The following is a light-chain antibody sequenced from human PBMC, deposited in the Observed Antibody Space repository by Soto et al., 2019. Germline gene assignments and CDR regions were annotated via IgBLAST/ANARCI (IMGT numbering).Light chain of an antibody. CDR1: QSLTNSF. Sequence: EILLTQSPGTLSLSPGDRATLSCRVSQSLTNSFLAWYQQKPGQTPRLLIYGASFRATDIPDRFSGSGSGTDFTLTISRLEPEDFAVYFCQQYGRLPLSFGGGTKVEIK. CDR3: QQYGRLPLS. J-gene: IGKJ4*01. V-gene: IGKV3-20*01. CDR2: GAS.